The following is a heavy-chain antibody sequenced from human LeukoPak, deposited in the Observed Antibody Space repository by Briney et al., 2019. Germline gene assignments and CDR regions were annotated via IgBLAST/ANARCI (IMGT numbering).Heavy chain of an antibody. CDR2: ISFSSSSI. CDR3: ARYCSSTSCSEDFYYMDV. D-gene: IGHD2-2*01. V-gene: IGHV3-21*01. CDR1: GFTFSGYS. J-gene: IGHJ6*03. Sequence: GGSLRLSCTASGFTFSGYSMNWVRQAPGKGLEWVSSISFSSSSIYYADSVEGRFSISRDNAKNSLYLQMNSLRAEDTAVYYCARYCSSTSCSEDFYYMDVWGKGTTVTVSS.